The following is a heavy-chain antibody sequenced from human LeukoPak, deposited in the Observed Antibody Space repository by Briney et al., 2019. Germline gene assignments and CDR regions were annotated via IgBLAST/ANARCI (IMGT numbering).Heavy chain of an antibody. D-gene: IGHD3-10*01. CDR1: GGTFSSYA. J-gene: IGHJ6*04. CDR3: AGDGKLLWFGESYYGMDV. Sequence: ASVKVSCKASGGTFSSYAISWVRQAPGQGLEWMGGIIPIFGTANYAQKFQGRVTITADESTSTAYMELSSLRSEDTAVYYCAGDGKLLWFGESYYGMDVWGKGTTVTVSS. CDR2: IIPIFGTA. V-gene: IGHV1-69*13.